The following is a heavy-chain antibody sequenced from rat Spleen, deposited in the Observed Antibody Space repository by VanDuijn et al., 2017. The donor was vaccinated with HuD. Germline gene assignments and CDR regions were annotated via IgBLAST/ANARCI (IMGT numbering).Heavy chain of an antibody. V-gene: IGHV5S10*01. Sequence: EVRLVESGGGLVQPGRSLKLSCAASRFNFSDYTMAWVRQAPEKGLEWVATIFYDGSRTYYRDSVKGRITISRDNARSILYLQMDSLGSEDTATYYCATQGITAPHFDYWGQGVMVTVSS. D-gene: IGHD1-4*01. J-gene: IGHJ2*01. CDR3: ATQGITAPHFDY. CDR2: IFYDGSRT. CDR1: RFNFSDYT.